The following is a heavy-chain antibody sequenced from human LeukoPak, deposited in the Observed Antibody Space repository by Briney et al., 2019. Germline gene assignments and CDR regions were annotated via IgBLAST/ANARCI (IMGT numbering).Heavy chain of an antibody. CDR1: GFTFSRFG. D-gene: IGHD6-6*01. V-gene: IGHV3-33*01. J-gene: IGHJ6*02. Sequence: PGRSLRLSCAASGFTFSRFGMHWDRQAPGEGLEWVAVLWSDGSNKDYADSVKGRFTISRDNAKNSLYLQMNGLRAEDTAVYYCARARYSSSSSGYYYYGMDVWGQGTTVTVSS. CDR3: ARARYSSSSSGYYYYGMDV. CDR2: LWSDGSNK.